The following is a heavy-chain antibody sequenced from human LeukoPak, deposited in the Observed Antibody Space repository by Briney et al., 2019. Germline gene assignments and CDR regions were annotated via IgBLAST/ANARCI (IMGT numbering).Heavy chain of an antibody. D-gene: IGHD2-2*03. V-gene: IGHV3-30*03. J-gene: IGHJ6*03. CDR1: GFTFSSYG. Sequence: QAGGSLRLSCAASGFTFSSYGMHWVRQAPGKGLEWVAVISYDGSNKYYADSVKGRFTISRDNSKNTLYLQMNSLRAEDTAVYYCARGVDFGRYYYYYMDVWAKGPRSPSP. CDR3: ARGVDFGRYYYYYMDV. CDR2: ISYDGSNK.